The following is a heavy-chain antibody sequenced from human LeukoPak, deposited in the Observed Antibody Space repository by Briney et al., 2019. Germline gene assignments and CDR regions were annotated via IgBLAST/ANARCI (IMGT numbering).Heavy chain of an antibody. Sequence: GGSLRLSCAACGFTFSSYDMHWVRQAPGKGLEWVAVISYDGSNKYYADSVKGRFTISRDNSKNTLYLQMNSLRAEDTAVYYCARDWEAQWLGPVDYWGQGTLVTVSS. CDR2: ISYDGSNK. V-gene: IGHV3-30-3*01. CDR1: GFTFSSYD. D-gene: IGHD6-19*01. CDR3: ARDWEAQWLGPVDY. J-gene: IGHJ4*02.